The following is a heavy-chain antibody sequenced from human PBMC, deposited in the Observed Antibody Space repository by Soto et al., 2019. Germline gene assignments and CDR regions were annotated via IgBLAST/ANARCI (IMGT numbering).Heavy chain of an antibody. J-gene: IGHJ4*02. V-gene: IGHV3-30-3*01. Sequence: QVQLVEFGGGVVQPGRSLRLSCAASGFTFSSYAMHWVRQAPGKGLEWVAVISYDGSNKYYADSVKGRFTISRDNSKNTLYLQMNSLRAEDTAVYYCARPEGWVRGGVGYWGQGTLVTVSS. CDR3: ARPEGWVRGGVGY. CDR2: ISYDGSNK. D-gene: IGHD3-10*01. CDR1: GFTFSSYA.